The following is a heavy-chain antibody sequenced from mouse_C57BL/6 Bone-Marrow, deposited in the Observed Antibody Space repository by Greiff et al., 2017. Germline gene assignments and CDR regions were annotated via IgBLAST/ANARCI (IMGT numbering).Heavy chain of an antibody. J-gene: IGHJ4*01. CDR3: ARSFYGLYYYAMDY. V-gene: IGHV1-55*01. CDR2: IYPRSGNT. Sequence: QVQLQQPGAELVKPGASVKMSCKASGYTFTSYWITWVKQRPGQGLEWIGDIYPRSGNTYYNEKFKGKATLTADKSSSTAYMELRSLTSEDSAVYFCARSFYGLYYYAMDYWGQGTSVTVSS. CDR1: GYTFTSYW. D-gene: IGHD2-2*01.